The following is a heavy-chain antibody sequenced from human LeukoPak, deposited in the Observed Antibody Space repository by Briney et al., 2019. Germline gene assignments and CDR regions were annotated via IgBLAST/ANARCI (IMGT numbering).Heavy chain of an antibody. CDR3: ARESYDAFDI. Sequence: ASVKVSYKASGYTFTIYYMHWVRQAPGQGLEWMGIINHSGGSTSYAQKFQGRVTMTRDTSTSTVYMELSSLRSEDTAVYYCARESYDAFDIWGQGTMVTVSS. CDR1: GYTFTIYY. CDR2: INHSGGST. V-gene: IGHV1-46*01. J-gene: IGHJ3*02.